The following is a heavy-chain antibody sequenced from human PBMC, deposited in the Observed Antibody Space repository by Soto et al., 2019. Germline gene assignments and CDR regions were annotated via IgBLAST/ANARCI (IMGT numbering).Heavy chain of an antibody. D-gene: IGHD3-10*01. CDR1: GYTFTGYY. J-gene: IGHJ6*02. CDR2: INPNSGGT. V-gene: IGHV1-2*02. Sequence: ASVKVSCKASGYTFTGYYMHWVRQAPGQGLEWMGWINPNSGGTNYAQKFQGRVTMTRDTSISTAYMELSRLRSDDTAVYYCARSTMVRGVIINYYYYGMDVRGQGTTVTVSS. CDR3: ARSTMVRGVIINYYYYGMDV.